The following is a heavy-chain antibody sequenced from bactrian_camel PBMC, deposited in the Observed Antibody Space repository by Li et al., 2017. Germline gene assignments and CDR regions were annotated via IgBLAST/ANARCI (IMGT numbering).Heavy chain of an antibody. J-gene: IGHJ4*01. CDR2: LYTHDSRT. CDR3: AGRSGASCYGFFLRAKEGSDVVD. D-gene: IGHD3*01. CDR1: GHTLKESC. V-gene: IGHV3S6*01. Sequence: HVQLVESGGGSVQTGGSLKLSCGDSGHTLKESCMGWFRQAPGKEREGVAHLYTHDSRTSYADSVKGRFTISQDKSKNTVYLQMDSLKPEDTAMYYCAGRSGASCYGFFLRAKEGSDVVDWGQGTQVTVS.